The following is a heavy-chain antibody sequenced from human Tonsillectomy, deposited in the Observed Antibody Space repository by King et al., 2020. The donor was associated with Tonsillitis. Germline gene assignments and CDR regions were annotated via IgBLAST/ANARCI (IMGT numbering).Heavy chain of an antibody. CDR1: GFAFNSYA. J-gene: IGHJ3*02. Sequence: VQLVESGGGVVQPGTSLTLSCVASGFAFNSYALHWVRQAPGKGLEWVALISYNGLKTYYPDSVKGRFTISRDNSKKSVYLHMNSLRDEDTAVYFCARDFRRVFNVSDMWGQGTMVTVS. CDR3: ARDFRRVFNVSDM. CDR2: ISYNGLKT. V-gene: IGHV3-30-3*01.